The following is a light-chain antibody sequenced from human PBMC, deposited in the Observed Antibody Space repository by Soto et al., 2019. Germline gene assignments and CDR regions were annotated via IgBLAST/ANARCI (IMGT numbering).Light chain of an antibody. CDR1: QTISNW. Sequence: DAQMTQSTSSLSASVGDRVTITCRASQTISNWLAWYQVKPGKAPKLLIYAASTLESGVPSRFSATVSGTEFSLTITSLQPEDFATYYCQQLFDSPITFGQGTRLEIK. J-gene: IGKJ5*01. CDR3: QQLFDSPIT. CDR2: AAS. V-gene: IGKV1-9*01.